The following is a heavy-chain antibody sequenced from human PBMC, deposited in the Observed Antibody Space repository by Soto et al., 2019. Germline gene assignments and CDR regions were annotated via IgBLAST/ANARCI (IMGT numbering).Heavy chain of an antibody. D-gene: IGHD3-10*01. CDR2: INHSGST. CDR3: ARRVDYYGSGSYFRGYYYYMDV. Sequence: SVTRGVYDESISGYYWSWISKTPGKGLEWIGEINHSGSTNYNPSLKSRVTISVDTSKNQFSLKLSSVTAADTAVYYCARRVDYYGSGSYFRGYYYYMDVWGKGTTVTVSS. V-gene: IGHV4-34*01. J-gene: IGHJ6*03. CDR1: DESISGYY.